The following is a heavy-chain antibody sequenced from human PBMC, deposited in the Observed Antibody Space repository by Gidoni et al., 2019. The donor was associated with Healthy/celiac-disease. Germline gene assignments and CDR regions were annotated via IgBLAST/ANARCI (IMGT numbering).Heavy chain of an antibody. D-gene: IGHD2-2*01. CDR2: IYPGDSDT. CDR1: GYSFTRYW. V-gene: IGHV5-51*01. J-gene: IGHJ6*02. Sequence: EVQLVQSGAEVKKPGESLKISCKGSGYSFTRYWIDWVRQMPGKGLEWMGIIYPGDSDTRYSPSFQGQVTISADKSISTAYLQWSSLKASDTAMYYCARHKDIVLEPAAESYYYGMDAWGQGTTVTVSS. CDR3: ARHKDIVLEPAAESYYYGMDA.